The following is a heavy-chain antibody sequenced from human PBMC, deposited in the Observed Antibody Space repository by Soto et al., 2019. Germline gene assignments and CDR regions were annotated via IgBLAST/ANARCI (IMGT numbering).Heavy chain of an antibody. CDR2: IYGGGST. CDR3: ARRPALWPPYLQH. J-gene: IGHJ1*01. V-gene: IGHV3-53*04. Sequence: EVQLVESGGGLVQPGGSLRLSCAASGFTVSSNYMSWVRQAPGKGLEWVSVIYGGGSTYYADSVKGRFTISRHNSKNTLYLQMNSMRAEDTALYYCARRPALWPPYLQHWGQGTLVTVSS. CDR1: GFTVSSNY. D-gene: IGHD2-21*01.